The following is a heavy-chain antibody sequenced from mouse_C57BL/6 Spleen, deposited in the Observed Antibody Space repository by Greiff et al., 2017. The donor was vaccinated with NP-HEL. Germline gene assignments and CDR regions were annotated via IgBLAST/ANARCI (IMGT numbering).Heavy chain of an antibody. V-gene: IGHV7-3*01. Sequence: VQLKESGGGLVQPGGSLSLSCAASGFTFTDYYMSWVRQPPGKALEWLGFIRNKANGYTTEYSASVKGRFTISRDNSQSILYLQMNALRAEDSATYYCARYWPSYYAMDYWGQGTSVTVSS. CDR3: ARYWPSYYAMDY. CDR2: IRNKANGYTT. CDR1: GFTFTDYY. J-gene: IGHJ4*01.